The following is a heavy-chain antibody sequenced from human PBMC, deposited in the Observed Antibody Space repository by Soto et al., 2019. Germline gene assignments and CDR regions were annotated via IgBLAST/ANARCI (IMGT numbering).Heavy chain of an antibody. CDR2: ISYDGSNK. D-gene: IGHD6-6*01. Sequence: PGGSLRLSCAASGFTFSSYGMHWVRQAPGKGLEWVAVISYDGSNKYYADSVKGRFTISRDNSKNTLYLQMNSLRAEDTAVYYCAKGPIAALGWFDPWGQGTLVTVSS. CDR1: GFTFSSYG. V-gene: IGHV3-30*18. J-gene: IGHJ5*02. CDR3: AKGPIAALGWFDP.